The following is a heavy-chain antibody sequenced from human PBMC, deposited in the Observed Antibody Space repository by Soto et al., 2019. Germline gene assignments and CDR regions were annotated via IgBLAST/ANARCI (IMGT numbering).Heavy chain of an antibody. CDR2: TSAYNGNT. Sequence: WASVKVSCKASGYTFTSYGISWVRQAPGQGLEWMGWTSAYNGNTNYAQKLQGRVTMTTDTSTSTAYMELRSLRSDDTAVYYCARALQDLPNYDFWSGYPNWFDPWGQGTLVTVSS. V-gene: IGHV1-18*01. CDR1: GYTFTSYG. D-gene: IGHD3-3*01. CDR3: ARALQDLPNYDFWSGYPNWFDP. J-gene: IGHJ5*02.